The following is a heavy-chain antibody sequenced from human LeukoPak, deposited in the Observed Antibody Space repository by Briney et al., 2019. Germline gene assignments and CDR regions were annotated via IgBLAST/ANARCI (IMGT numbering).Heavy chain of an antibody. CDR1: GGSISSGNW. CDR3: ARNGHYSMDY. CDR2: IHHTGNT. J-gene: IGHJ4*02. D-gene: IGHD2/OR15-2a*01. V-gene: IGHV4-4*02. Sequence: SETLSLTCTVSGGSISSGNWWSWVRQPPGKGLEWFGEIHHTGNTNYNPSLKSRVTISIDKSKNQFPLKLTSVTAADTAVYYCARNGHYSMDYWGQGILVTVSS.